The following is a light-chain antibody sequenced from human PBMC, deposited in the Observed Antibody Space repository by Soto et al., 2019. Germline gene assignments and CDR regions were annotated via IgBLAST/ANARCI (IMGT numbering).Light chain of an antibody. CDR3: QHHGTSPQNT. Sequence: DIVLTQSPGTLSLSPGERATLSCRASQSLTNSYSAWYQQKPGQAPRLLIYAASTRATCIPDRFSGSVSGTEFSLTISRLEPENFAVYYCQHHGTSPQNTFGQATKLAIK. J-gene: IGKJ2*01. CDR2: AAS. V-gene: IGKV3-20*01. CDR1: QSLTNSY.